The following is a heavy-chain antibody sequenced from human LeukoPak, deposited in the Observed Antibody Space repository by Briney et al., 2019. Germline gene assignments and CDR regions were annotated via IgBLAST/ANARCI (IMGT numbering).Heavy chain of an antibody. D-gene: IGHD2-15*01. V-gene: IGHV4-30-4*01. Sequence: SQTLSLTCSVSGGSVSTPFYYWSWIRQSPDKGVEWIGYIHDSGSTYYNPSLKSRIIVSLDTPNNQSSLKLNSVTAADTAVYFCARIVVGQSFDYWGQGTLVTVSS. CDR3: ARIVVGQSFDY. J-gene: IGHJ4*02. CDR2: IHDSGST. CDR1: GGSVSTPFYY.